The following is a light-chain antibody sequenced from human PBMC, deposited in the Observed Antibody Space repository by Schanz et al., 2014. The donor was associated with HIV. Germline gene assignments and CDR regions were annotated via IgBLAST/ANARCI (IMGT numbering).Light chain of an antibody. CDR3: SSYTSSSTLE. Sequence: QAALTQPPSASGSPGQSVTISCTGTSSDVGGYNHVSWYQQHPGKAPKLMIYEVSNRPSGVSNRFSGSKSGNTASLTISGLQAEDEADYYCSSYTSSSTLEFGGGTKVTVL. CDR2: EVS. CDR1: SSDVGGYNH. V-gene: IGLV2-14*01. J-gene: IGLJ3*02.